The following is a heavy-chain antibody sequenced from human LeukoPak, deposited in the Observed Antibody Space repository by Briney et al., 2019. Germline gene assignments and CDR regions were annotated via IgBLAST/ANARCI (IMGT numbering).Heavy chain of an antibody. D-gene: IGHD6-13*01. CDR3: AVVGSSWKGGISWFDP. CDR1: GYSITSYW. J-gene: IGHJ5*02. Sequence: GESLKISCKGSGYSITSYWIGWVRQMPGKGLEWMGIIYPGDSDTRYSPSFQGQVTISADKSISTAYLQWSSLKASDTAMYYCAVVGSSWKGGISWFDPWGQGTLVTVSS. CDR2: IYPGDSDT. V-gene: IGHV5-51*01.